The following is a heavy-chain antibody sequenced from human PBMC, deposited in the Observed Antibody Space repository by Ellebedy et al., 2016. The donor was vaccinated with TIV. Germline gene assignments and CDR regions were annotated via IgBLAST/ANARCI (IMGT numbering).Heavy chain of an antibody. CDR3: ARRGPAAAPYYMDV. J-gene: IGHJ6*03. V-gene: IGHV3-30-3*01. D-gene: IGHD6-13*01. CDR2: ISYDGSNK. CDR1: GFTFSNYA. Sequence: GESLKISXAASGFTFSNYAMHWVRQAPGKGLEWVAIISYDGSNKYYADSVKGRFTISRDDSKKTLYLQMNSLRAEDTAVYYCARRGPAAAPYYMDVWGKGTTVIVSS.